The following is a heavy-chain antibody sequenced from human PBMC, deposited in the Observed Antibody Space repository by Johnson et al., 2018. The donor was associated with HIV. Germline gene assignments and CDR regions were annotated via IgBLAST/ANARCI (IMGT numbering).Heavy chain of an antibody. CDR2: VNPNGGNT. CDR3: ARLKDDYGDYWAFDI. D-gene: IGHD4-17*01. V-gene: IGHV3-25*04. Sequence: QLVESGGGVVQPGRSLRLSCAASQFTFSSYYMNCVRQAPGNGLELVGQVNPNGGNTYLIDSGKDRFNASRGNAKNTLHLQMNSLKTEDTAVYYCARLKDDYGDYWAFDIWGQGTMVTVSS. CDR1: QFTFSSYY. J-gene: IGHJ3*02.